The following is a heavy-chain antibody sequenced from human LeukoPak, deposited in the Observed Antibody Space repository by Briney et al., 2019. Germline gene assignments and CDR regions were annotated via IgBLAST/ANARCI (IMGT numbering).Heavy chain of an antibody. CDR3: ARGHYYGSGSYYKKPPYYFDY. V-gene: IGHV1-69*04. D-gene: IGHD3-10*01. Sequence: SVKVSCKASGGTFSSYAISWVRQAPGQGLEWMGRIIPILGIANYAQKFQGRVTITADKSRSTAYMELSSLRSEDTAVYYCARGHYYGSGSYYKKPPYYFDYWGQGTLVTVSS. J-gene: IGHJ4*02. CDR1: GGTFSSYA. CDR2: IIPILGIA.